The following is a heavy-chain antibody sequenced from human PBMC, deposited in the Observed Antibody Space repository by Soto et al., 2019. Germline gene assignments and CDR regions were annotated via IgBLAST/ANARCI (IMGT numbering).Heavy chain of an antibody. CDR1: GFTFSGYA. J-gene: IGHJ3*02. CDR2: ISGSGGST. Sequence: EVQLLESGGGLVQLGGSLRLSCAASGFTFSGYAMSWVRQAPGKGLEWVSVISGSGGSTYYADSVKGRFTISRDNSKNTLYLQMNSLRAEDTAVYYCAKIGGLERPFLPFDIWGQGTMVTVSS. D-gene: IGHD1-1*01. CDR3: AKIGGLERPFLPFDI. V-gene: IGHV3-23*01.